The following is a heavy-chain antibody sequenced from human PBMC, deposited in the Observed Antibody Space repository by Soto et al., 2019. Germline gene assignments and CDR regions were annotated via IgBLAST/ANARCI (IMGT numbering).Heavy chain of an antibody. D-gene: IGHD1-20*01. CDR2: MNPNSGNT. Sequence: QVQLVQSGAEVKKPGASVKVSCKASGYSFSDYDMNWVRQATGQGPEWMGWMNPNSGNTGYAQKFQGRVTMTRNTSINTAYMELNSLGSEDTAVYYCARDNRYNWNDEGWFDPWGQGTLVTVSS. J-gene: IGHJ5*02. CDR1: GYSFSDYD. V-gene: IGHV1-8*01. CDR3: ARDNRYNWNDEGWFDP.